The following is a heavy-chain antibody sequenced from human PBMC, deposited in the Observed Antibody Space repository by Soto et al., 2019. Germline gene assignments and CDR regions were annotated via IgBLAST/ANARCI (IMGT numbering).Heavy chain of an antibody. J-gene: IGHJ4*02. Sequence: GGSLRLSCAVSGFNVMSYWMSWVRQAPGKGLEWVASIKEDGSEIYYLHSVRGRFSISRDSAENALHLTMNYLSAEDTGVYFCARDIGFDYVNWGQGTLVTVSS. CDR1: GFNVMSYW. D-gene: IGHD3-16*01. CDR3: ARDIGFDYVN. CDR2: IKEDGSEI. V-gene: IGHV3-7*01.